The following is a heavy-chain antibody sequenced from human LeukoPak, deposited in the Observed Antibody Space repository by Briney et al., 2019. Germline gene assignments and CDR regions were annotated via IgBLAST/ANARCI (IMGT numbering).Heavy chain of an antibody. CDR2: INARNGNT. CDR3: ARDRVGDYGDRRRDDYFDY. V-gene: IGHV1-3*01. D-gene: IGHD4-17*01. CDR1: GYTSTSYA. J-gene: IGHJ4*02. Sequence: GASVTVSCKASGYTSTSYAMHWVRQAPGQRLEWMGWINARNGNTKYSQKFQGRVTITRDTSASTAYTELSSLRSEDTAVYYCARDRVGDYGDRRRDDYFDYWGQGTLVTVSS.